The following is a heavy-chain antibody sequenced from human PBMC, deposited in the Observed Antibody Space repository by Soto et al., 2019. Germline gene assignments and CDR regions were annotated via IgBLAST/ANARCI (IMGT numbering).Heavy chain of an antibody. D-gene: IGHD5-12*01. Sequence: GGSLRLSCAASGFTFTNYAMTWVRQAPGRGLEWVSSISGSGDTTYYADAVEGRFTISRDNSKSTLYLQMDSLRAEDTALYYCEKVKTWTYLDFWGQGALVTVSS. CDR1: GFTFTNYA. CDR2: ISGSGDTT. J-gene: IGHJ4*02. CDR3: EKVKTWTYLDF. V-gene: IGHV3-23*01.